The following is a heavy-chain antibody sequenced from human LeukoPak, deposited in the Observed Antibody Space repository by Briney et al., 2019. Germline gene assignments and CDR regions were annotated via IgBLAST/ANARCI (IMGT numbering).Heavy chain of an antibody. Sequence: QSGGSLRLSCAASGFTFSSYAMHWVRQAPGKGLEWVAVISYDGSNKYYADSVKGRFTISRDNSKNTLYLQMNSLRAEDTAVYYCARVGVVISPYYYYMDVWGKGTTVTVSS. J-gene: IGHJ6*03. CDR2: ISYDGSNK. CDR1: GFTFSSYA. V-gene: IGHV3-30-3*01. D-gene: IGHD3-22*01. CDR3: ARVGVVISPYYYYMDV.